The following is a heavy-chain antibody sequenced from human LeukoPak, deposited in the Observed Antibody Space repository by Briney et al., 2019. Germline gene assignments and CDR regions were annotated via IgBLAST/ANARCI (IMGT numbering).Heavy chain of an antibody. J-gene: IGHJ4*02. CDR3: ARRRHRWLQWGVDFDY. CDR2: IYPGDSDT. CDR1: GYSFTSYW. Sequence: GESLKISCKGSGYSFTSYWIGWVRQMPGKGLEWMGIIYPGDSDTRYSPSFQGQVTISADKSISTAYLQWSSLKASDTAMYYCARRRHRWLQWGVDFDYWGQGTLVTVSS. V-gene: IGHV5-51*01. D-gene: IGHD5-24*01.